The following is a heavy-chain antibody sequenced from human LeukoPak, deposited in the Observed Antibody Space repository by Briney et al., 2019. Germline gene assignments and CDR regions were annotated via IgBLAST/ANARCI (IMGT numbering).Heavy chain of an antibody. J-gene: IGHJ5*02. CDR3: AKDTGDYYDSSGYYYAGWFDP. CDR1: GFTFSTYG. D-gene: IGHD3-22*01. V-gene: IGHV3-30*02. Sequence: PGGSLRLSCAASGFTFSTYGMYWVRQAPGKGLEWEAFIRLDGSNKYYADSVKGRFTISRDHSKNTLYLQMNSLRAEDTAVYYCAKDTGDYYDSSGYYYAGWFDPWGQGTLVTVSS. CDR2: IRLDGSNK.